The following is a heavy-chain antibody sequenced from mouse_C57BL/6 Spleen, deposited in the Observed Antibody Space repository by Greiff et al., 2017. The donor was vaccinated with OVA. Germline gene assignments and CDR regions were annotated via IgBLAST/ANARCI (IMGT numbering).Heavy chain of an antibody. CDR1: EYEFPSHD. CDR3: AREGPAGYFDV. Sequence: EVQGVESGGGLVQPGESLKLSCESNEYEFPSHDMSWVRKTPEKRLELVAAINSDGGSTYYPDTMERRFIISRDNTKTTLYLQMSSLRSEDTALYYGAREGPAGYFDVWGTGTTVTVSS. J-gene: IGHJ1*03. CDR2: INSDGGST. V-gene: IGHV5-2*01.